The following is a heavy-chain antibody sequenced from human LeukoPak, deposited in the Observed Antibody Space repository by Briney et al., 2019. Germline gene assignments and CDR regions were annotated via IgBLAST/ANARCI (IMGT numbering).Heavy chain of an antibody. J-gene: IGHJ6*03. Sequence: SETLSLTCTVSGGSISSYYWSWIRQPPGKGLEWIGYIYYSRSTNYNPSLKSRVTISVDTSKNQFSLKPSSVTAADTAVYYCARDSSGWASGRNLRMSAYYYYMDVWGKGTTVTVYS. CDR2: IYYSRST. V-gene: IGHV4-59*01. CDR3: ARDSSGWASGRNLRMSAYYYYMDV. D-gene: IGHD6-19*01. CDR1: GGSISSYY.